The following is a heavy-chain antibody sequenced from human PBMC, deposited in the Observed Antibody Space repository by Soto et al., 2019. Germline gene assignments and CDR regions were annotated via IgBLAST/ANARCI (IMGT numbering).Heavy chain of an antibody. Sequence: GALRLSCAASGFTFSSYAMSWVRQAPGKGLEWVSAISGSGGSTYYADSVKGRFTISRDNSKNTLYLQMNSLRAEDTAVYYCAKDLKDPYYYYGMDVWGQGTTVTVSS. V-gene: IGHV3-23*01. CDR3: AKDLKDPYYYYGMDV. CDR1: GFTFSSYA. CDR2: ISGSGGST. J-gene: IGHJ6*02. D-gene: IGHD2-15*01.